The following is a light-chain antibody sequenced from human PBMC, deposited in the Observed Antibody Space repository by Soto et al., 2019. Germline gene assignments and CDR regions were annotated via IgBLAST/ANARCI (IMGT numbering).Light chain of an antibody. CDR1: SSDVGGYDY. J-gene: IGLJ2*01. Sequence: QSALTQPASVSASPGQSITISCTGTSSDVGGYDYVSWYQQHPGKAPKLMIFDVSNRPSGVSDRFSGSKSGNTASLTISGLQAEDEADYYCSSFTSSSIVIFGGGTQLTVL. CDR2: DVS. V-gene: IGLV2-14*03. CDR3: SSFTSSSIVI.